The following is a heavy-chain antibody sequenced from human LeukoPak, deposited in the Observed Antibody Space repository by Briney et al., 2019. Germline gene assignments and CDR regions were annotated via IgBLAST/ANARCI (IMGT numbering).Heavy chain of an antibody. V-gene: IGHV4-59*01. CDR1: GDSISNYY. Sequence: SEALSLTCSVSGDSISNYYWSWIRQPPGKGLEWIGWIYYTGSTNYDPPLKSRVTFSIDTSKNLLSLKLTSVTAADTAVYYCVRAGASGWYTAGALDVWGQGTMVIVSS. CDR2: IYYTGST. D-gene: IGHD6-19*01. J-gene: IGHJ3*01. CDR3: VRAGASGWYTAGALDV.